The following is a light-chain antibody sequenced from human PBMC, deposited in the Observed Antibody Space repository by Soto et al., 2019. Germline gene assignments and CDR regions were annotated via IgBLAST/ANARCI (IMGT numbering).Light chain of an antibody. J-gene: IGLJ2*01. CDR2: EVS. CDR3: SSYTQRNSLI. CDR1: SSDVGGYNF. Sequence: QSVLTQPASVSGSPGQSITISCTGTSSDVGGYNFVSWYQLHPGEAPKLMIYEVSNRPSGVSHRFSASKSGNTASLTISGLDAEDEADYYCSSYTQRNSLIFGGGTKLTVL. V-gene: IGLV2-14*01.